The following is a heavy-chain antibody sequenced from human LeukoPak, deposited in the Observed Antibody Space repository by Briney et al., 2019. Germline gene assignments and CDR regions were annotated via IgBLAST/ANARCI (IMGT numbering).Heavy chain of an antibody. D-gene: IGHD6-19*01. V-gene: IGHV3-30*04. CDR3: AREQWLDGLFDAFDI. J-gene: IGHJ3*02. CDR1: GFTFSSYA. CDR2: ISYDGSNK. Sequence: PGGSLRLPCAASGFTFSSYAMHWVRQAPGKGLEWVAVISYDGSNKYYADSAKGRFTISRDNSKNTLYLQMNSLRAEDTAVYYCAREQWLDGLFDAFDIWGQGTMVTVSS.